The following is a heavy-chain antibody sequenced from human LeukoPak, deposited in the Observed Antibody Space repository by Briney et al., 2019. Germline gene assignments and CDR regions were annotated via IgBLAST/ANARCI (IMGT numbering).Heavy chain of an antibody. D-gene: IGHD5-18*01. Sequence: GGSLRLSCSASGITISDFCMHWVRQAPGKGLEWVAVISYDGSIKFYADSVKGRFSISRDNSKNTLYVQMNSLNGEVTAVYNGACTSTAMGTGHFDYWGQGTLVTVSS. CDR3: ACTSTAMGTGHFDY. CDR2: ISYDGSIK. CDR1: GITISDFC. J-gene: IGHJ4*02. V-gene: IGHV3-30*03.